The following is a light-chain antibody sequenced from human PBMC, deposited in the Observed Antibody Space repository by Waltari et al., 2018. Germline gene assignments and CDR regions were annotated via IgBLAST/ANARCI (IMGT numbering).Light chain of an antibody. CDR3: QQRSNWPIT. Sequence: EIVLTQSPATLSLSPGERATLSCRASQSVSSYLVWYQQKPGQAPRLLIYDASNRATGIPARFRCSGSGTDFTLTISSLEPEDFAVYYCQQRSNWPITFGQGTRLEI. CDR1: QSVSSY. J-gene: IGKJ5*01. V-gene: IGKV3-11*01. CDR2: DAS.